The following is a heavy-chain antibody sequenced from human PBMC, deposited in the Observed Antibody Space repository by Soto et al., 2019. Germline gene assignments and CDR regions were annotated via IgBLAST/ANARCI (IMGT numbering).Heavy chain of an antibody. CDR1: GGSFSGYY. CDR2: INHSGST. D-gene: IGHD2-15*01. V-gene: IGHV4-34*01. J-gene: IGHJ4*02. CDR3: ARHYAVVLYYFDY. Sequence: SETLSLTCAVYGGSFSGYYWSWIRQPPGKGLEWIGEINHSGSTNYNPSLKSRVTISVDTSKSQFSLKLSPVTAADTAVYFCARHYAVVLYYFDYWGQGTLVTVS.